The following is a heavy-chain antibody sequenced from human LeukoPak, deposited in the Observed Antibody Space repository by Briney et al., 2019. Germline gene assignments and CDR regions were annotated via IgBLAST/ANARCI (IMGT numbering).Heavy chain of an antibody. D-gene: IGHD3-22*01. CDR3: ARDQGYDSSGYYLR. V-gene: IGHV3-53*01. J-gene: IGHJ4*02. CDR1: GFTFSSYA. CDR2: IYSGGST. Sequence: GGSLRLSCAASGFTFSSYAMSWVRQAPGKGLEWVSVIYSGGSTYYADSVKGRFTISRDNSKNTLYLQMNSLRAEDTAVYYCARDQGYDSSGYYLRWGQGTLVTVSS.